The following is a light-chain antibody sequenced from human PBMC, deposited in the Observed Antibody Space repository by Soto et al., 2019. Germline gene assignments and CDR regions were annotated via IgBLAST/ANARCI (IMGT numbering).Light chain of an antibody. CDR3: SSYTSTNTLV. J-gene: IGLJ3*02. Sequence: QSALPQPASVSGSPGQSITISCTGTRSDVGGYNFVSWYQQHPGKVPKLLIYDVTHRPSGVSNRFSASKSANTASLTISGLQAEDEADYYCSSYTSTNTLVLGGGTKLTVL. CDR2: DVT. V-gene: IGLV2-14*01. CDR1: RSDVGGYNF.